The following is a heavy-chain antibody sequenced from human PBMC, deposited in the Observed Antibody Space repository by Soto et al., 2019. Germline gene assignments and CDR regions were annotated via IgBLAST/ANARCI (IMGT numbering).Heavy chain of an antibody. CDR3: ARDRDYDFWSGYYYYYYGMDV. J-gene: IGHJ6*02. V-gene: IGHV1-18*01. D-gene: IGHD3-3*01. CDR2: ISAYNGNT. CDR1: GYTFTSYG. Sequence: GASVKVSFKASGYTFTSYGISWVRQAPGQGLEWMGWISAYNGNTNYAQKLQGRVTMTTDTSTSTAYMELRSLRSDDTAVYYCARDRDYDFWSGYYYYYYGMDVWGQGTTVTVSS.